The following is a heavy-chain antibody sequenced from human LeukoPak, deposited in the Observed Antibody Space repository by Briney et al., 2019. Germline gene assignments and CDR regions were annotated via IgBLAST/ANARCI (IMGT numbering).Heavy chain of an antibody. CDR2: IWYDGSNK. J-gene: IGHJ5*02. CDR1: GFTFSSYG. CDR3: ARESPYCSSTSCYKGFDP. V-gene: IGHV3-33*01. D-gene: IGHD2-2*02. Sequence: GRSLRLSCAASGFTFSSYGMHWVRQAPGKGLEWVAVIWYDGSNKYYADSVKGRFTISRDNSKNTLYLQMNSPRAEDTAVYYCARESPYCSSTSCYKGFDPWGQGTLVTVSS.